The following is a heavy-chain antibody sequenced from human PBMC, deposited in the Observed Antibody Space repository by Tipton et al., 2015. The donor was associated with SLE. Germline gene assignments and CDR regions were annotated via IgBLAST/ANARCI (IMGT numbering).Heavy chain of an antibody. Sequence: SLRLSCAGSGFIFSTSVMSWVRQAPGKGLQWVSSISGSGGRQYYADSVKGRFAISRDNSKNTLYVQMNNLRVDDTAVYYCAKDSGFSSYEDAVHIWGQGTVVSVS. V-gene: IGHV3-23*01. CDR2: ISGSGGRQ. D-gene: IGHD5-12*01. CDR1: GFIFSTSV. J-gene: IGHJ3*02. CDR3: AKDSGFSSYEDAVHI.